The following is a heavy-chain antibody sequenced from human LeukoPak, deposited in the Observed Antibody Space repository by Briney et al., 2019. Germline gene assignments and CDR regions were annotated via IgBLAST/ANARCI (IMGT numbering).Heavy chain of an antibody. J-gene: IGHJ3*02. Sequence: SETLSLTCTVSGGSISTYYWSWIRQPPGRGLEWIGLIYDSGSTIYKPSLKSRLTISVDTSKNQVSLRLTSVTAADTAVYYCARRLFHSGWRDAFDIWGQGTRVTVSS. CDR1: GGSISTYY. CDR2: IYDSGST. D-gene: IGHD6-19*01. V-gene: IGHV4-59*08. CDR3: ARRLFHSGWRDAFDI.